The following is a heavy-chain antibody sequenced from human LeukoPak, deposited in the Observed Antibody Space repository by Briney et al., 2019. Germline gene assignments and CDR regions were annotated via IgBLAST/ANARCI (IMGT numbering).Heavy chain of an antibody. J-gene: IGHJ4*02. CDR2: IRAKIHDGTT. V-gene: IGHV3-49*04. D-gene: IGHD3-10*01. Sequence: PGQSLRLSCTTSGFIFGDYNMNWVRQAPGKGLEWVGYIRAKIHDGTTDFAASVKGRFTISRDDSKSIAYLQMTSLKSEDTAVHYCSRGQKDPYGPEFDYWGQGTLATVSS. CDR1: GFIFGDYN. CDR3: SRGQKDPYGPEFDY.